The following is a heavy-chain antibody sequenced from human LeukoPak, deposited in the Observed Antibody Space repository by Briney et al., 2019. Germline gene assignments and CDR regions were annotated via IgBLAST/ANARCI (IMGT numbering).Heavy chain of an antibody. D-gene: IGHD1-26*01. CDR1: GFTFSSYS. Sequence: PGGSLRLSCAASGFTFSSYSMNWVRQAPGKGLEWVSSISSSSSYIYYADSVKGRFTISRDNAKNPLYLQMNSLRAEDTAVYYCARGLAGNAFDIWGQGTMVTVSS. J-gene: IGHJ3*02. CDR3: ARGLAGNAFDI. CDR2: ISSSSSYI. V-gene: IGHV3-21*01.